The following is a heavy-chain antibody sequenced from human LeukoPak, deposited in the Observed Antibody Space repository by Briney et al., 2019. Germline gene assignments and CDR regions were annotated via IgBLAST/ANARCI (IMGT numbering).Heavy chain of an antibody. CDR3: AKYRCSGGACYPRGHYFYGMDV. J-gene: IGHJ6*02. CDR1: GFTFSSQA. CDR2: ISGSGGGT. V-gene: IGHV3-23*01. Sequence: GSLRLSCAASGFTFSSQAMSWVRQAPGKGLEWVSAISGSGGGTYYADSVKGRFTISRDNSMNALYLQMNSLTVEETAVYYCAKYRCSGGACYPRGHYFYGMDVWGQGTTVTVSS. D-gene: IGHD2-15*01.